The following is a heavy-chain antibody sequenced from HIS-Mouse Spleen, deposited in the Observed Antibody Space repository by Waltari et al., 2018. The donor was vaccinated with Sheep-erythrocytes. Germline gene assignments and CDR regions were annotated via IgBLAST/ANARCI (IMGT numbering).Heavy chain of an antibody. CDR1: GGSFRGYY. CDR3: ARGGRRTGFDY. V-gene: IGHV4-34*01. CDR2: INHSGST. Sequence: QVQLQQWGAGLLKPSETLSLTCAVYGGSFRGYYWIWIRQPPGKGLEWIGEINHSGSTNYNPSLKSRVTISVDTSKNQFSLKLSSVTAADTAVYYCARGGRRTGFDYWGQGTLVTVSS. D-gene: IGHD3-9*01. J-gene: IGHJ4*02.